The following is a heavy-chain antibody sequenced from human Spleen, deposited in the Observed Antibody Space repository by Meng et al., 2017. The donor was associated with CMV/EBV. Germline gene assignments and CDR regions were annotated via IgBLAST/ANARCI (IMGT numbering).Heavy chain of an antibody. V-gene: IGHV3-30*02. Sequence: GESLKISCATSGFSFSGYGIHWVRQGPGKGLEWVAFIRSDAKEMYFADSVRGRFTISRDNSRNIVYLQMNSLRPEDTAVYYCAREWVHRDIVVVPAATEYYYYYGMDVWGQGTTVTVS. D-gene: IGHD2-2*01. CDR1: GFSFSGYG. CDR2: IRSDAKEM. CDR3: AREWVHRDIVVVPAATEYYYYYGMDV. J-gene: IGHJ6*02.